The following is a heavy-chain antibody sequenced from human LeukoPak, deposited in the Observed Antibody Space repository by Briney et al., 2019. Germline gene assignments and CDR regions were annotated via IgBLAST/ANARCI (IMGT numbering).Heavy chain of an antibody. V-gene: IGHV4-39*01. D-gene: IGHD5-24*01. CDR1: GFTFSSYA. Sequence: GSLRLSCAASGFTFSSYAMSWVRQAPGKGLEWIGSIYYSGSTYYNPSLKSRVTISVDTSKNQFSLKLSSVTAADTAVYYCARQPLEMATSGGFDYWGQGTLVTVSS. CDR3: ARQPLEMATSGGFDY. J-gene: IGHJ4*02. CDR2: IYYSGST.